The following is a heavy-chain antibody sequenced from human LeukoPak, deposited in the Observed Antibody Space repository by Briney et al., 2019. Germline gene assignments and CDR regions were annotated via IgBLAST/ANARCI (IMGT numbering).Heavy chain of an antibody. D-gene: IGHD2-2*01. CDR1: GYSISSGYY. CDR3: ASGPVVPAATGHFDY. J-gene: IGHJ4*02. CDR2: IYHSGST. V-gene: IGHV4-38-2*01. Sequence: PSETLSLTCAVSGYSISSGYYWGWIRQPPGKGLEWIGSIYHSGSTYYNPSLESRVTISVDTSKNQFSLKLSSVTAADTAVYYCASGPVVPAATGHFDYWGQGTLVTVSS.